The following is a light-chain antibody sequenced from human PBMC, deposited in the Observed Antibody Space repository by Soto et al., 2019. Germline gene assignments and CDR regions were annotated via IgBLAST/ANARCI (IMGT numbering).Light chain of an antibody. Sequence: QAVVTQEPSLTVSPGGTVTVTCGSSTGPVTSVNYPYWVQQKPGQAPRTLIYDTSNKHSWTPARFSGSLLGGKAALTLSGAQPEDEAEYYCLLSYSGARPVVFGGGTQLTVL. V-gene: IGLV7-46*01. CDR1: TGPVTSVNY. CDR3: LLSYSGARPVV. J-gene: IGLJ2*01. CDR2: DTS.